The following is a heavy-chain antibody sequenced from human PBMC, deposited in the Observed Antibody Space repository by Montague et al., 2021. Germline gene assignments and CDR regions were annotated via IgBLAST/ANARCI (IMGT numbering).Heavy chain of an antibody. J-gene: IGHJ4*02. V-gene: IGHV4-34*01. D-gene: IGHD6-19*01. CDR1: GGSLSGYI. CDR2: ISHTGST. CDR3: TRGEVAVTGIDY. Sequence: SETLSLTCAVYGGSLSGYIWNGIRQPPGRDLEWIGQISHTGSTSYNPSLKSRVTMSVDTSENHVSLRLSSVTAADTAVYYCTRGEVAVTGIDYWGQGALVTVSS.